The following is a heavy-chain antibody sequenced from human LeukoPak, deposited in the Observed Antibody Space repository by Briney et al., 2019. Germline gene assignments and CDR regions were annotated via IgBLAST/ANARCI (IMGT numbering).Heavy chain of an antibody. CDR2: TVGSRPDT. CDR3: AKDFRAKSGSGSYGWFDP. J-gene: IGHJ5*02. D-gene: IGHD3-10*01. Sequence: QPGGSLRLSCAASGFTFTNYAMSWVRQTPGKGLEWVAATVGSRPDTYHADSVKGRFTVSRDNSRNTLYLQMNSLRADDTAVYYCAKDFRAKSGSGSYGWFDPWGQGTLVTVSS. V-gene: IGHV3-23*01. CDR1: GFTFTNYA.